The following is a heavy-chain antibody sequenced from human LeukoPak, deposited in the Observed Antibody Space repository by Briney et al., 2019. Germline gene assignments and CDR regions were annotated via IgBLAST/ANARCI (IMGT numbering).Heavy chain of an antibody. CDR3: AKDLMGNYVGTRRFYYYYGMDV. J-gene: IGHJ6*02. D-gene: IGHD4-11*01. Sequence: PGGSLRLSCAASGFTFSSYSMNWVRQAPGKGLEWVSSISSSSSYIYYADSVKGRFTISRDNAKNSLYLQMNSLRAEDTAVYYCAKDLMGNYVGTRRFYYYYGMDVWGQGTTVTVSS. CDR2: ISSSSSYI. CDR1: GFTFSSYS. V-gene: IGHV3-21*01.